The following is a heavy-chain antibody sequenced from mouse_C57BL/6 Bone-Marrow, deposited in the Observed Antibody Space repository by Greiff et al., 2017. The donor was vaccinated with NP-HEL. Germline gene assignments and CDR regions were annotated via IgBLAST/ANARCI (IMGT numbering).Heavy chain of an antibody. CDR1: GYNIKGDY. D-gene: IGHD2-5*01. V-gene: IGHV14-4*01. CDR3: TGNSNYSDY. J-gene: IGHJ2*01. Sequence: VQLKQPGAELVRPGASVKLSCTASGYNIKGDYMHWVKQRPEQGLEWIGWIHPDNGNTKYASKFKGKATITADTSSNTAYLQLSSLTSEDSAVYYSTGNSNYSDYWGQGTTLTVSS. CDR2: IHPDNGNT.